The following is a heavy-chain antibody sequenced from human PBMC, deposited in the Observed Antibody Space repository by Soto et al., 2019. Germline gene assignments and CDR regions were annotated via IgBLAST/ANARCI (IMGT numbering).Heavy chain of an antibody. V-gene: IGHV1-18*01. CDR3: VRDLDGSGSYYTDY. CDR2: IRPYNGDT. D-gene: IGHD3-10*01. CDR1: GYMFISYG. Sequence: ASVKVSCKASGYMFISYGINWVRQAPGQGLERMGWIRPYNGDTKYAQNLQGRVTMTTDTSTSTAYMEMRSLRSDDTAVYYCVRDLDGSGSYYTDYWGPGTLVTVSS. J-gene: IGHJ4*02.